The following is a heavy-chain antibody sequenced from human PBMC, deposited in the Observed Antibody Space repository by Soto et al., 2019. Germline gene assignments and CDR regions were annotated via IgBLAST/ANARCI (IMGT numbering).Heavy chain of an antibody. D-gene: IGHD1-26*01. J-gene: IGHJ4*02. CDR2: INPSGGST. CDR1: GYTFTSYY. V-gene: IGHV1-46*01. CDR3: AREGGNYRNFDC. Sequence: QVQLVQSGAEVKKPGASVKVSCKASGYTFTSYYIHWVRQAPGQGLEWMGIINPSGGSTSYAQRFQGRVTMTRDTSTSTVYMELSSLRSEDTAVYYCAREGGNYRNFDCWGQGTLVTVSS.